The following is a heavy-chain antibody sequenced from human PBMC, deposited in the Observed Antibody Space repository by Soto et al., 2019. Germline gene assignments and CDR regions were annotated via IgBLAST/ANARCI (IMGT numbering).Heavy chain of an antibody. V-gene: IGHV5-51*01. J-gene: IGHJ6*02. CDR1: GYSFTSYW. D-gene: IGHD1-7*01. CDR3: ARATGTTNYYYYGMDV. Sequence: PGESLKISCKGSGYSFTSYWIGWVRQMPGKGLEWMGIIYPGDSDTRYSPPFQGQVTISADKSISTAYLQWSSLKASDTAMYYCARATGTTNYYYYGMDVWGQGTTVTVSS. CDR2: IYPGDSDT.